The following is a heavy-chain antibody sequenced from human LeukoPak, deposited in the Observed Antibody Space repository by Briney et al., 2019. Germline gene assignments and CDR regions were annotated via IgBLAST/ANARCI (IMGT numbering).Heavy chain of an antibody. V-gene: IGHV4-38-2*01. CDR2: IYHSGST. J-gene: IGHJ4*02. Sequence: PSETLSLTCAVSGYSISSGYYWGWIRQPPGKGLEWIGSIYHSGSTYYNPSLKSRVTISVDTSKNQFSLKLSSMTAADTAVYYCARSRLRPVVVVTEGWGQGTLVTVSS. CDR1: GYSISSGYY. CDR3: ARSRLRPVVVVTEG. D-gene: IGHD2-21*02.